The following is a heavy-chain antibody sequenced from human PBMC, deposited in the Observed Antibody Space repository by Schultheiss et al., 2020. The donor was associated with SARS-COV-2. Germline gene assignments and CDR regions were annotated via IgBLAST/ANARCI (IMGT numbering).Heavy chain of an antibody. V-gene: IGHV4-34*01. D-gene: IGHD5-18*01. CDR2: INHSGST. CDR3: ARDRYRGGGFDY. Sequence: SETLSLTCAVYGGSFSGYYWSWIRQPPGKGLEWIGEINHSGSTNYNPSLKSRVTISVDTSKNQFSLKLSSVAAADTAVYYCARDRYRGGGFDYWGQGTLVTVSS. CDR1: GGSFSGYY. J-gene: IGHJ4*02.